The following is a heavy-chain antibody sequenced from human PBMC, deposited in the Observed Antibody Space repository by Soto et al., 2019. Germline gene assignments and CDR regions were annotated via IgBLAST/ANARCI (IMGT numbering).Heavy chain of an antibody. Sequence: PSETLSLTCSVSGASIRSYYWHWIRQPPGKGLEWIGYVYTSDYTRYSSSLKSRVTISVDTSKSQFYLRLNSVTAADTAVYYCARVHVMVVAGSTFDYWGPGILVTVS. CDR3: ARVHVMVVAGSTFDY. D-gene: IGHD6-19*01. V-gene: IGHV4-4*08. CDR1: GASIRSYY. CDR2: VYTSDYT. J-gene: IGHJ4*01.